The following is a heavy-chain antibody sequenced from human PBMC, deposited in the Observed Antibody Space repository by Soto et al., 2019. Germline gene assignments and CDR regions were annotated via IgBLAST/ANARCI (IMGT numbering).Heavy chain of an antibody. Sequence: QVQLQQWGAGLLKPSETLSLTCAVYGGSFSDYYWNWIRQPPGKGLEWIGEIDHSGSTNYSPSLKSRVTISVDTSKHQFSLKLSSVTAADTAVYYCAREGRYCSRTSCFGWWFDPWGQGILVTVSS. J-gene: IGHJ5*02. CDR1: GGSFSDYY. D-gene: IGHD2-2*01. CDR3: AREGRYCSRTSCFGWWFDP. CDR2: IDHSGST. V-gene: IGHV4-34*01.